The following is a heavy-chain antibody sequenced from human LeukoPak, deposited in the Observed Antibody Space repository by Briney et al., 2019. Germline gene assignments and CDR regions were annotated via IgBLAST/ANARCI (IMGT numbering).Heavy chain of an antibody. V-gene: IGHV1-69*05. Sequence: GPSVKVSCKASGGTFSSYAISWVRQAPGQGLESMGGIIPIFGTANYAQKFQGRVTITTDESTSTAYMELSSLRSEDTAVYYCAREVPSSSYFDYWGQGTLVTVSS. J-gene: IGHJ4*02. CDR1: GGTFSSYA. CDR2: IIPIFGTA. CDR3: AREVPSSSYFDY. D-gene: IGHD6-6*01.